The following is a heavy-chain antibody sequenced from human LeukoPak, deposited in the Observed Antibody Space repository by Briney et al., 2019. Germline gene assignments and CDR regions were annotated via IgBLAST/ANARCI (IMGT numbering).Heavy chain of an antibody. Sequence: GGSLRLSXAASGFTFSSYAMSWVRQAPGKGLEWVSAISGSGGSTYYADSVKGRFTISRDNSKNTLYLQMNSLRAEDTAVYYCAKRPWYYYDSSGYYDYWGQGTLVTVSS. V-gene: IGHV3-23*01. CDR2: ISGSGGST. D-gene: IGHD3-22*01. CDR3: AKRPWYYYDSSGYYDY. J-gene: IGHJ4*02. CDR1: GFTFSSYA.